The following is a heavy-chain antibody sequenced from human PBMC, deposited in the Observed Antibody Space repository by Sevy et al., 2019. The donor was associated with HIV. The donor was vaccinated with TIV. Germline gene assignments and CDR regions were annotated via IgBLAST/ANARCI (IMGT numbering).Heavy chain of an antibody. CDR2: INPSGGST. CDR3: ARDSDNYDILTGYYPFDY. J-gene: IGHJ4*02. V-gene: IGHV1-46*01. D-gene: IGHD3-9*01. Sequence: ASAKVSCKASGYTFTSQYMHWVRQAPGQGLEWMGIINPSGGSTSYAQKFQGRVTMTRDTSTSTVHMELSSLRSEDTAVYYCARDSDNYDILTGYYPFDYWGQGTLVTVSS. CDR1: GYTFTSQY.